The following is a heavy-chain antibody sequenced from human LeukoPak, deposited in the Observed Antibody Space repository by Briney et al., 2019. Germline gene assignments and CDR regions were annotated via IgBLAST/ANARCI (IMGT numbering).Heavy chain of an antibody. CDR3: AKYGMTTVTYIDY. Sequence: GGSLRLSCAASGFTFSSYGMHWVRQAPGKGLEWVAVISYDGTIKYYADSVKGRFTISRDSSKNTLYLQMNSLRAEDTAVYYCAKYGMTTVTYIDYWGQGTLVTVSS. CDR2: ISYDGTIK. CDR1: GFTFSSYG. J-gene: IGHJ4*02. D-gene: IGHD4-17*01. V-gene: IGHV3-30*18.